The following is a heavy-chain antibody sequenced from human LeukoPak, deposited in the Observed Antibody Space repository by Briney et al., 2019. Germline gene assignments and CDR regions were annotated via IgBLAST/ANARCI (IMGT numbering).Heavy chain of an antibody. CDR2: IYYSGST. V-gene: IGHV4-59*01. CDR1: GGSISTYY. Sequence: SETLSLTCTVSGGSISTYYNWIRQPPGKGLEWIGYIYYSGSTNYNPSLKSRVTISVDTSKNQFSLKLSSVTAADTAVYYCARDGSAYCGGDCSDAFDIWGQGTMVTVSS. J-gene: IGHJ3*02. CDR3: ARDGSAYCGGDCSDAFDI. D-gene: IGHD2-21*02.